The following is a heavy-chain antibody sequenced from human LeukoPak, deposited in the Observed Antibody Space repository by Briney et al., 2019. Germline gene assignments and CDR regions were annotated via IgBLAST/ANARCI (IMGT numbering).Heavy chain of an antibody. CDR1: GFTFSNAW. CDR2: IKSKTDGGTT. Sequence: KSGGSLRLSCAASGFTFSNAWMSWVRQAPGKGLEWVGRIKSKTDGGTTDYATPVKGRFTISRDDSKNTLYLQMNSLKTEDTVVYYCTRAVLDMYYYDRADVWGQGTTVTVSS. V-gene: IGHV3-15*01. J-gene: IGHJ6*02. D-gene: IGHD3-22*01. CDR3: TRAVLDMYYYDRADV.